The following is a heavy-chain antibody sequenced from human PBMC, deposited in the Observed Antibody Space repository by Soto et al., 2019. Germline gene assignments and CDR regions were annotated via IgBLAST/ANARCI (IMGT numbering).Heavy chain of an antibody. CDR1: GGTFSSYA. D-gene: IGHD4-17*01. Sequence: SVKVSCKASGGTFSSYAISWVRQAPGQGLEWMGGIIPIFGTANYAQKFQGRVTITADESTSTAYMELSSLRSEDTAVYYCAMTTVVTRELDVWGQGTTVTVSS. CDR3: AMTTVVTRELDV. V-gene: IGHV1-69*13. CDR2: IIPIFGTA. J-gene: IGHJ6*02.